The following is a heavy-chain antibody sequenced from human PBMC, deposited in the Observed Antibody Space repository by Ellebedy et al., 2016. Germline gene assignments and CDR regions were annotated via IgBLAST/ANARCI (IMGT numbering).Heavy chain of an antibody. Sequence: GGSLRLSXAASGFPFSNHACHWVRQAPGKGLEWVALMSNNGNNIQYADSVKGRFTISRDNANTMVFLQLNSLRVEDTAVYYCARGSGPGSYRIDQWGQGTLVTVSS. CDR1: GFPFSNHA. CDR3: ARGSGPGSYRIDQ. V-gene: IGHV3-30-3*01. D-gene: IGHD3-10*01. J-gene: IGHJ4*02. CDR2: MSNNGNNI.